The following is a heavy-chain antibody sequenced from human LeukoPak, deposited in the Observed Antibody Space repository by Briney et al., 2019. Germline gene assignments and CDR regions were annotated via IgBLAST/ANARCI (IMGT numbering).Heavy chain of an antibody. V-gene: IGHV4-38-2*02. CDR1: GYSISSGYY. CDR3: ARVRGRITMVRGVFDY. CDR2: IYHSGST. Sequence: SETLSLTCTVSGYSISSGYYWGWIRQPPGKGLEWIGSIYHSGSTYYNPSLKSRVTISVDTSKNQFSLKLSSVTAADTAVYYCARVRGRITMVRGVFDYWGQGTLVTVSS. D-gene: IGHD3-10*01. J-gene: IGHJ4*02.